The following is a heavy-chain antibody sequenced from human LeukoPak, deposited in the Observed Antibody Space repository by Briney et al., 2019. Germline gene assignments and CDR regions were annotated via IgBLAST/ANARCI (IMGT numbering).Heavy chain of an antibody. CDR1: GGSISSGSYY. J-gene: IGHJ3*02. CDR2: IYTSGST. V-gene: IGHV4-61*02. Sequence: SETLSLXCTVSGGSISSGSYYWSWIRQPAGKGLEWIGRIYTSGSTNYNPSLKSRVTISVDTSKNQFSLKLSSVTAADTAVYYCARAILPSGWYLNAFDIWGQGTMVTVSS. D-gene: IGHD6-19*01. CDR3: ARAILPSGWYLNAFDI.